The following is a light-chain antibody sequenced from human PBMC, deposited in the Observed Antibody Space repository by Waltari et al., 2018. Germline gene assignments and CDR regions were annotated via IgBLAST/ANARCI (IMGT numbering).Light chain of an antibody. Sequence: SYILTQVPSVSVAPGQTARISCGGRNLATKSVHWYQRKPGQAPVLVVYDYRDRPSGIPERFSGSNSGNTATLIISRAEAGDEADYYCQVWDNGSDPLPVFGGGTTLTVL. J-gene: IGLJ2*01. CDR2: DYR. CDR3: QVWDNGSDPLPV. V-gene: IGLV3-21*02. CDR1: NLATKS.